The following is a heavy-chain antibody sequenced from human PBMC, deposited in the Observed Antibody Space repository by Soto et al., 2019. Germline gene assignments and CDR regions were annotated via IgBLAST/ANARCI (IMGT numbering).Heavy chain of an antibody. CDR3: ASYARGYNKGFGY. V-gene: IGHV3-11*01. D-gene: IGHD5-12*01. Sequence: GESLRLSCAASGFTFNDYYMSWIRQAPGKGLEWVSYISSSGGSIYYADSVEGRFTISRDNAKNSLYLQMNSLRAEDTAVYYCASYARGYNKGFGYWGQGTLVTVSS. CDR1: GFTFNDYY. CDR2: ISSSGGSI. J-gene: IGHJ4*02.